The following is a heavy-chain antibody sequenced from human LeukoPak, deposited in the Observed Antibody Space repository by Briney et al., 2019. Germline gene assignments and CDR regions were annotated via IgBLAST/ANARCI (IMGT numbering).Heavy chain of an antibody. CDR3: ARVVAATSWFAP. J-gene: IGHJ5*02. CDR1: GGAITSYY. CDR2: IYYSGST. V-gene: IGHV4-59*01. D-gene: IGHD2-15*01. Sequence: SETLSLTCTVSGGAITSYYWSWIRQPPGKGLEWIGYIYYSGSTNYNPSLRSRVTISVDASRNHFPLKVTSVTAADTAVYYCARVVAATSWFAPWGQGTLVTVSS.